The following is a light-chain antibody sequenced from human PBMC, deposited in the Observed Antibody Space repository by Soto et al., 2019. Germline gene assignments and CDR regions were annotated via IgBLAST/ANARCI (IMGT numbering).Light chain of an antibody. Sequence: DVVMTQSPLSLPVTLGQPASISCRSSQSLVYSDGNTYLNWFQQRPGQSPRRLIYNVSNRDSGVPDRFSGSGSGTDFTLKISRVEAEDVGVYYCMQGTHWPTTFGQGTKVEIK. V-gene: IGKV2-30*01. CDR2: NVS. CDR1: QSLVYSDGNTY. J-gene: IGKJ1*01. CDR3: MQGTHWPTT.